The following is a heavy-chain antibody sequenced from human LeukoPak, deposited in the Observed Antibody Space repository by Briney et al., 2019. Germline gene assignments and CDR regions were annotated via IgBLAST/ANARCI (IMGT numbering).Heavy chain of an antibody. Sequence: GGSLRLSCAASGFTFSSYEMNWVRQAPGKGLEWVSYISSSGSTIYYADAVKGRFTISRDNATNSLYLQMNSLRAEDTAVYYCAELGITMIGGVWGKGTTVTISS. CDR2: ISSSGSTI. D-gene: IGHD3-10*02. CDR3: AELGITMIGGV. CDR1: GFTFSSYE. J-gene: IGHJ6*04. V-gene: IGHV3-48*03.